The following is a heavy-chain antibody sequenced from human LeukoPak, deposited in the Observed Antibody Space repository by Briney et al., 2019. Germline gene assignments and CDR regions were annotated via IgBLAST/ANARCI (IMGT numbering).Heavy chain of an antibody. CDR1: GYRLTNNW. CDR2: IYPGYSDT. D-gene: IGHD1-7*01. CDR3: ATASGTTDYYYMDV. V-gene: IGHV5-51*01. Sequence: GESLKISCKVSGYRLTNNWIGWVRQVPGKGLEWMGIIYPGYSDTRYSPSFQGQVTISADKSISTAYLQWSSLKASDTAMYYCATASGTTDYYYMDVWGKGTTVTVSS. J-gene: IGHJ6*03.